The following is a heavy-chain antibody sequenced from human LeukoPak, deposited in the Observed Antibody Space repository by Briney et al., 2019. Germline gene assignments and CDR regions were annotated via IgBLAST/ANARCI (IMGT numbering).Heavy chain of an antibody. V-gene: IGHV3-53*01. CDR2: IYSGGST. D-gene: IGHD1-14*01. CDR1: GFTVSSNY. CDR3: ARVYRRYFDY. Sequence: PGGSLRLSCAASGFTVSSNYMSWVRQAPGKGLEWVSIIYSGGSTFYADSVKGRFTISRDNSKNTLYLQMNSLRAEDTAVYCCARVYRRYFDYWGQGTLVTVSS. J-gene: IGHJ4*02.